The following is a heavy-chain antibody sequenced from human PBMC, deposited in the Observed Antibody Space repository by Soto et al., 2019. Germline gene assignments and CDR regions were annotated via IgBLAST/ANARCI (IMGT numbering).Heavy chain of an antibody. CDR1: GFTFSSYA. Sequence: EVQVLESGGGLVQPGGSLRLSCAASGFTFSSYAMSWVRQAPGKGLEWVSAISGSGGSTYYADSVKGRFTISRDNSKNTLYLQMNSLRAEDTAVYYCANNAISYYCYYGMDVWGQGTTVTVSS. CDR3: ANNAISYYCYYGMDV. CDR2: ISGSGGST. V-gene: IGHV3-23*01. J-gene: IGHJ6*02.